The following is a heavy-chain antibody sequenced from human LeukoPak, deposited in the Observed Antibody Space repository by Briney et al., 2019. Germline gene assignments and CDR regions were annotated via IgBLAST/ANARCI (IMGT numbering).Heavy chain of an antibody. CDR1: GGSISSGDYY. D-gene: IGHD3-10*01. CDR2: IYHSGST. CDR3: ARGLRGIMIRGAITDLNWFDA. Sequence: SQTLSLTCTVSGGSISSGDYYWTWIRQPPGNGLEWIGYIYHSGSTHYNSSLKSRLTISVDTSKNQFSLKLSSVTAADTAVYYCARGLRGIMIRGAITDLNWFDAWGQGTLVIVSS. V-gene: IGHV4-30-4*01. J-gene: IGHJ5*02.